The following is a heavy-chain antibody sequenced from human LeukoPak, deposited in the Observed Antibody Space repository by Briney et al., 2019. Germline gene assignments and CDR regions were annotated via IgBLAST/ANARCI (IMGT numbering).Heavy chain of an antibody. CDR2: ISAYKGNT. V-gene: IGHV1-18*01. J-gene: IGHJ3*01. CDR1: GYTFSTYG. D-gene: IGHD3-10*01. Sequence: ASVKVSCKASGYTFSTYGISWVRQAPGQGLEWMGWISAYKGNTYYAQKLQGRVTMTTDTSTSTAYMELRSRRSDDTAIYYCARDLYYYGSGSYYDVFDVWGQGTMVTVSS. CDR3: ARDLYYYGSGSYYDVFDV.